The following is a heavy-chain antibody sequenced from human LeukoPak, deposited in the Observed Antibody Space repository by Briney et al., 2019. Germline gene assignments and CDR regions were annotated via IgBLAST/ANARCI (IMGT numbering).Heavy chain of an antibody. Sequence: PGGSLRLSCAASGFTFSSYGMHWVRQAPGKGLEWLAVISYDGSNKYYADSVKGRFTISRDNSKNTLYLQMNSLRAEDTAVYYCAKCLFSSMVRGVEAFDYWGQGTLVTVSS. V-gene: IGHV3-30*18. CDR3: AKCLFSSMVRGVEAFDY. CDR1: GFTFSSYG. CDR2: ISYDGSNK. D-gene: IGHD3-10*01. J-gene: IGHJ4*02.